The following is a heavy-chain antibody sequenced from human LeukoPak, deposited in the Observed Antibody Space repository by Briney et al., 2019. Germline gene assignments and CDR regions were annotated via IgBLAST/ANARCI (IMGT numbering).Heavy chain of an antibody. Sequence: PGGSLRLSCAASGFTFSSYWMSWVRQAPGKGLEWVANIKQDGSEKYYVDSVKGRFTISRDNAKNSLYLQMNSLRAEDTAVYYCAREGAYYYGSSGNWFDPWGQGTLVIVSS. CDR2: IKQDGSEK. CDR3: AREGAYYYGSSGNWFDP. J-gene: IGHJ5*02. CDR1: GFTFSSYW. D-gene: IGHD3-10*01. V-gene: IGHV3-7*01.